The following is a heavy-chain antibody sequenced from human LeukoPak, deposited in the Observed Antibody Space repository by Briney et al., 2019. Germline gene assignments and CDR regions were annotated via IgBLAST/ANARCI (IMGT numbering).Heavy chain of an antibody. D-gene: IGHD3-9*01. J-gene: IGHJ5*02. V-gene: IGHV1-18*01. Sequence: ASVKVSCKASGYTFTSYGISWVRQAPGQGLEWMGWISAYNGNTNYAQKLQGRVTMTTDTSTSTAYMELRSPRSDDTAVYYCARAFRAYYDILTGYWWFDPWGQGTLVTVSS. CDR1: GYTFTSYG. CDR3: ARAFRAYYDILTGYWWFDP. CDR2: ISAYNGNT.